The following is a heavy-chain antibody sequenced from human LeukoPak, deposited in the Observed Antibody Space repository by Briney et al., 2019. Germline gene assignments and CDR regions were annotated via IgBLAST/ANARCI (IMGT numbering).Heavy chain of an antibody. V-gene: IGHV3-7*01. D-gene: IGHD2-8*01. CDR3: ARLKDDVTKFDY. CDR1: GFSFSRYW. CDR2: INQDVSRI. J-gene: IGHJ4*02. Sequence: GGSLRLSCAGSGFSFSRYWMAWVRQAPGKGLEWVASINQDVSRIHYVDSVRGRFTISRDNAKNSLFLQMNSLRVEDTAVYFCARLKDDVTKFDYWGQGTLVTVSS.